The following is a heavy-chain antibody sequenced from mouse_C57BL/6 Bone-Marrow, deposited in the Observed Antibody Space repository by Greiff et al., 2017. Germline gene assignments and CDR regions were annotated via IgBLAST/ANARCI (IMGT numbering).Heavy chain of an antibody. CDR2: INPGSGGT. J-gene: IGHJ2*01. CDR1: GYAFTNYL. CDR3: AEREY. Sequence: VQLQQSGAELVRPGTSVKVSCKASGYAFTNYLIEWVKQRPGQGLEWIGVINPGSGGTSYNEKFEDKATLTADKSSSTAYRQLSSLTSEDSAVYFCAEREYWGQGTTLTVSS. V-gene: IGHV1-54*01.